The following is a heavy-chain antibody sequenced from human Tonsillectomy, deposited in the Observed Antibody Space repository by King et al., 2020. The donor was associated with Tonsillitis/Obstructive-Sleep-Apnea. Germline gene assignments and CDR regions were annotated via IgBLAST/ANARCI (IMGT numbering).Heavy chain of an antibody. Sequence: VQLVESGGGLVQPGGSLRLSCAASGFTFNTYAMSWVRQAPGKGLEWVSAISSSGGSTYYADSVKGRFTISRDNSKNTLYLKMKSLRAEDTAVYYCAKNYYDSSGPRYFYYYMDVWGRGTTVTVSS. CDR2: ISSSGGST. CDR3: AKNYYDSSGPRYFYYYMDV. CDR1: GFTFNTYA. J-gene: IGHJ6*03. D-gene: IGHD3-22*01. V-gene: IGHV3-23*04.